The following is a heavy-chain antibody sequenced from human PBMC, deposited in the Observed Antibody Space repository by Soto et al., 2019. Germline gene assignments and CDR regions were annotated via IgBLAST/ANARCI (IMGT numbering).Heavy chain of an antibody. CDR2: ITSDGSDT. CDR1: GFTFSTYW. Sequence: GGSLRLSCAASGFTFSTYWMHWVRQAPGKGLVWVSRITSDGSDTSYADFVKGRFTISRDNAKNTLFLQMNGLRAEDTAIYYCVRIGCSGGSCYLDYWGQGSLVTVSS. J-gene: IGHJ4*02. V-gene: IGHV3-74*01. CDR3: VRIGCSGGSCYLDY. D-gene: IGHD2-15*01.